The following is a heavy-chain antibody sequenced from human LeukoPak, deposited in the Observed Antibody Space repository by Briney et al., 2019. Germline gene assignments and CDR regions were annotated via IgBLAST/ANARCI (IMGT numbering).Heavy chain of an antibody. CDR1: GFTFDDYG. J-gene: IGHJ4*02. V-gene: IGHV3-20*04. Sequence: PGGSLRLSCAASGFTFDDYGMSWVRQAPGKWLEWVSGINWNGGSTGYADSVKGRFTISRDNAKNSLYLQMNSLRAEDTALYYCARDSPFDSSGYHEFDYWGQGTLVTVSS. D-gene: IGHD3-22*01. CDR2: INWNGGST. CDR3: ARDSPFDSSGYHEFDY.